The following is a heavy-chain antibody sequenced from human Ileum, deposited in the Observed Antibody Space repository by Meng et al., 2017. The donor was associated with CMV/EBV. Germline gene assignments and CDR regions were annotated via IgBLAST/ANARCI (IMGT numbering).Heavy chain of an antibody. V-gene: IGHV4-30-4*08. CDR3: AREIPSSSWYYLDY. J-gene: IGHJ4*02. CDR2: IYYSGRT. CDR1: GGSISSGDYY. D-gene: IGHD6-13*01. Sequence: VQFQETGPGLVKPSQTLSLTCTVSGGSISSGDYYWSWIRQPPGKGLEWIGYIYYSGRTYYNPSLKSRVTISVDTSKNQFSLKLSSVTAADTAVYYCAREIPSSSWYYLDYWGQGTLVTVSS.